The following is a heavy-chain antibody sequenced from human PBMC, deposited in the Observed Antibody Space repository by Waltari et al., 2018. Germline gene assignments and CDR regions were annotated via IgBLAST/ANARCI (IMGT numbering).Heavy chain of an antibody. J-gene: IGHJ4*02. D-gene: IGHD3-10*01. CDR2: INSEGSLI. CDR3: ARGGGSLDY. Sequence: EVQLVESGGGLVRPGGSLRLSCAASGFTFTTYWMPWVRQAPGKGLVWVARINSEGSLISYAASVKGRFTISRDNAKNTLYLQMNSLRAEDTAVYYCARGGGSLDYWGQGTQVTVSS. V-gene: IGHV3-74*01. CDR1: GFTFTTYW.